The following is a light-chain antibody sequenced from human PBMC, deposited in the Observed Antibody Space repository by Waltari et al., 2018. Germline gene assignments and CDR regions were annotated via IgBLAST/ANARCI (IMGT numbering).Light chain of an antibody. CDR2: AAS. CDR1: QGIASW. CDR3: QQANTFPYT. Sequence: DIQMTQSPSSVSASIGERVTITWRAGQGIASWLAWYQQKPGKAPKVVIDAASRLRSGVPSRFSGSFSGTNFTLMITNLQPEDFATYYCQQANTFPYTFGQGTKLEIK. J-gene: IGKJ2*01. V-gene: IGKV1D-12*01.